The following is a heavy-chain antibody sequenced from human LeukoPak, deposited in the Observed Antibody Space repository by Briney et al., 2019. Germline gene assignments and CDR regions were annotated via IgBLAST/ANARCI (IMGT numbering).Heavy chain of an antibody. J-gene: IGHJ4*02. V-gene: IGHV4-61*01. D-gene: IGHD2-2*01. Sequence: SETLSLTCTVSGVSVSSGSYYWSWIRQPPGKGLEWIGYIYYSGSTNYNPSHKSRVTISVDTSKNQFSLKLSSVTAADTAVYYCARGALWYQRDPFDYWGQGTLVTVSS. CDR3: ARGALWYQRDPFDY. CDR2: IYYSGST. CDR1: GVSVSSGSYY.